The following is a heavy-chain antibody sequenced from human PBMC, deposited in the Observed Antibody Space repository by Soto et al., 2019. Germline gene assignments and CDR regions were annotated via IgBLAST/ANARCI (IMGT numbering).Heavy chain of an antibody. CDR3: ARSPRGVAAAPYYFDY. Sequence: ASVKFSCKASGYTFTGYYMHWVRQAPGQGLEWMGWINPNSGGTNYAQKFQGRVTMTRDTSISTAYMELSRLRSDDTAVYYCARSPRGVAAAPYYFDYWGQGTLVTVSS. D-gene: IGHD6-13*01. CDR2: INPNSGGT. J-gene: IGHJ4*02. CDR1: GYTFTGYY. V-gene: IGHV1-2*02.